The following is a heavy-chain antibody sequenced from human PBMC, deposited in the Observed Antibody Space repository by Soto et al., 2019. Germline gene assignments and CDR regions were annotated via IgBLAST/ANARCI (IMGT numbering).Heavy chain of an antibody. D-gene: IGHD3-3*01. J-gene: IGHJ5*02. CDR3: ARDMEWVRSGWFDP. Sequence: SLRLSCAASGFTFSSYAMHWVRQAPGKGLEWVAVIAYDGSNKYYADSVKGRFTISRDKSKNTLYLQMNSLRAEGTAVYYCARDMEWVRSGWFDPWGQGTLVTVSS. CDR1: GFTFSSYA. CDR2: IAYDGSNK. V-gene: IGHV3-30-3*01.